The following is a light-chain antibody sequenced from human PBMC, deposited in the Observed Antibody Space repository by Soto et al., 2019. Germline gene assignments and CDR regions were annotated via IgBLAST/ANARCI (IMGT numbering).Light chain of an antibody. J-gene: IGKJ5*01. CDR2: GAS. Sequence: IQMTQSPSAVSAFLGDRGAISCGASHCISSLAWYKHKPGRAPKLLIFGASSLQRGVPSRGSGRGPGTHFTLTISSLKPEAFETYYCQQANRSPITFGQGTRLEIK. CDR1: HCISS. V-gene: IGKV1D-12*01. CDR3: QQANRSPIT.